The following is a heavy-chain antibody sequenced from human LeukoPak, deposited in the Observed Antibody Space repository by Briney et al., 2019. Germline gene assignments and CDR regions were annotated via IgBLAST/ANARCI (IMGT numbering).Heavy chain of an antibody. Sequence: GSLRLSCAASEFSVGSNYMTWVRQAPGKGLEWIGSIYYSGSTYYNPSLKSRVTISVDTSKNQFSLKLSSVTATDTAVYYCATYSSGWYPFDYWGQGTLVTVSS. CDR3: ATYSSGWYPFDY. V-gene: IGHV4-39*07. D-gene: IGHD6-19*01. CDR2: IYYSGST. J-gene: IGHJ4*02. CDR1: EFSVGSNY.